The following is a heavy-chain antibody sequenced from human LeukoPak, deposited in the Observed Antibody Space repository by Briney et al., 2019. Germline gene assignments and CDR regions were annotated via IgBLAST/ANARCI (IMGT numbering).Heavy chain of an antibody. J-gene: IGHJ5*02. V-gene: IGHV3-48*01. CDR2: ISSSSSTI. CDR3: AREYSSSWFAWFDP. Sequence: GGSLRLSCAASGFTFSSYSMNWVRQAPGKGLEWVSYISSSSSTIYYADSVKGRFTISRDNSKNTLYLQMGSLRAEDMAVYYCAREYSSSWFAWFDPWGQGTLVTVSS. D-gene: IGHD6-13*01. CDR1: GFTFSSYS.